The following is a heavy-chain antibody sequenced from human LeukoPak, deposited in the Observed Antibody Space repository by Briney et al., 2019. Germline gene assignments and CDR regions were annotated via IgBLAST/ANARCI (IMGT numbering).Heavy chain of an antibody. CDR1: GGTFSSYA. D-gene: IGHD3-22*01. Sequence: SVKVSCKASGGTFSSYAISWVRQAPGQGLEWMGRIIPIFGTANYAQKFQGRVTITTDESTSTAYMELSSLRSEDTAVYYWAREPRYYYDISGYYYFDYWGQGTLVTVSS. V-gene: IGHV1-69*05. CDR2: IIPIFGTA. J-gene: IGHJ4*02. CDR3: AREPRYYYDISGYYYFDY.